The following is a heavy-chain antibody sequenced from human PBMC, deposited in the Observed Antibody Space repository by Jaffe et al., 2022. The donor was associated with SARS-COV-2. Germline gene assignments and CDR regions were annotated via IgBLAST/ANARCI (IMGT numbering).Heavy chain of an antibody. Sequence: EVQLVESGGGLVQPGGSLRLSCAASGFTFSSYAMSWVRQAPGKGLEWVSAISGSGGSTYYADSVKGRFTISRDNSKNTLYLQMNSLRAEDTAVYYCAKFVRGVIITPEYNWFDPWGQGTLVTVSS. V-gene: IGHV3-23*04. CDR2: ISGSGGST. CDR1: GFTFSSYA. J-gene: IGHJ5*02. CDR3: AKFVRGVIITPEYNWFDP. D-gene: IGHD3-10*02.